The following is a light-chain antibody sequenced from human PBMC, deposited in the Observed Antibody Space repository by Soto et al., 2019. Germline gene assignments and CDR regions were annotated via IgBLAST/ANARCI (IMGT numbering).Light chain of an antibody. J-gene: IGKJ1*01. Sequence: EIVLTQSPGTLSLSPGERATLSCRASQSVSSSYLAWYQQKPGQAPRLLILGASTRATGIPARFSGRRSGTEFTLTISSLQSEDFGVYYCQQYNSWPQTFGQGTKVDI. CDR1: QSVSSSY. V-gene: IGKV3-15*01. CDR3: QQYNSWPQT. CDR2: GAS.